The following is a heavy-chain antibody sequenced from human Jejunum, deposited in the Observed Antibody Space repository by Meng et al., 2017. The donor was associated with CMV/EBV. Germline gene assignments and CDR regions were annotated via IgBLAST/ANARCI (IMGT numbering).Heavy chain of an antibody. CDR1: GGSMSCGNYC. CDR2: IHSSGST. J-gene: IGHJ5*02. CDR3: ARDLAPLYDSSGFS. D-gene: IGHD3-22*01. Sequence: QVQLQEAGPGQVAPSQTLSLCYAVSGGSMSCGNYCLRWIRQPPGKGLEWIGYIHSSGSTYYNPYLRSRLTISVDTTKNQFSLKLSSVTAADTAIYYCARDLAPLYDSSGFSLGQGTLVTVSS. V-gene: IGHV4-30-4*01.